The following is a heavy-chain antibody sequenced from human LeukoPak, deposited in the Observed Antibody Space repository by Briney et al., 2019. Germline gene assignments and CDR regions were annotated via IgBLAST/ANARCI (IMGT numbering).Heavy chain of an antibody. J-gene: IGHJ4*02. Sequence: GSLRLSCAASGFTFINAWMHWVRQAPGKGLEWVGRIKSKTDGGTTDYAAPVKGRFTISRDDSKNTLYLQMNSLKTEDTAVYYCSTDQGGDILTGCWGQGTLVTVSS. D-gene: IGHD3-9*01. V-gene: IGHV3-15*01. CDR3: STDQGGDILTGC. CDR1: GFTFINAW. CDR2: IKSKTDGGTT.